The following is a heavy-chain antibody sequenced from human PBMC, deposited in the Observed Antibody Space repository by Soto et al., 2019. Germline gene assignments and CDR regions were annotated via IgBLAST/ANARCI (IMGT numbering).Heavy chain of an antibody. Sequence: SLRLSCAASGFTFSSYGMHWVRQAPGKGLEWVAVIWYDGSNKYYADSVKGRFTISRDNSKNTLYLQMNSLRAEDTAVYYCARGYSGYDLDDYFDYWGQGTLVTVSS. D-gene: IGHD5-12*01. CDR2: IWYDGSNK. CDR3: ARGYSGYDLDDYFDY. V-gene: IGHV3-33*01. CDR1: GFTFSSYG. J-gene: IGHJ4*02.